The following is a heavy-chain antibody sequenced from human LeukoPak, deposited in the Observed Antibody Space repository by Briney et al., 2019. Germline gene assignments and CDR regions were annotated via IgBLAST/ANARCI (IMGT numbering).Heavy chain of an antibody. V-gene: IGHV1-8*01. CDR2: MNPNSGNT. J-gene: IGHJ6*02. Sequence: ASVKVSCKASGYTFTSYDINWVRQATGQGLEWMGWMNPNSGNTGYAQKFQGRVTMTRNTFISTAYMELSSLRSEDTAVYYCARWSSEGYYYYYYGMDVWGQGTTVTVSS. CDR1: GYTFTSYD. CDR3: ARWSSEGYYYYYYGMDV. D-gene: IGHD6-25*01.